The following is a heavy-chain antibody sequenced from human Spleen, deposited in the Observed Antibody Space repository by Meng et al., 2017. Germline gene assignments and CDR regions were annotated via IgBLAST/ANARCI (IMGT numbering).Heavy chain of an antibody. D-gene: IGHD4-11*01. V-gene: IGHV4-34*01. CDR3: ARGPTTMAHDFDY. Sequence: QVHPPQLGAGLFKPSATLSPPCVVSGGSFSDYYWSWIRQPPGKGLEWIGEINHSGSTNYNPSLESRATISVDTSQNNLSLKLSSVTAADSAVYYCARGPTTMAHDFDYWGQGTLVTVSS. CDR2: INHSGST. CDR1: GGSFSDYY. J-gene: IGHJ4*02.